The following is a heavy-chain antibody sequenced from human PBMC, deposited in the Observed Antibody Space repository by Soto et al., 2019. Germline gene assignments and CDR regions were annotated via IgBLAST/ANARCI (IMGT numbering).Heavy chain of an antibody. V-gene: IGHV5-10-1*01. J-gene: IGHJ4*02. D-gene: IGHD2-15*01. CDR2: IDPDDSYT. Sequence: GDSLKISCKGSGYSFTNYWIHWVRQMAGKGLEWMGRIDPDDSYTNYSPSFQGHVTISVDKSISTAYLQWSSLQASDTAIYYCARLPPPTYCSGSTCSGYWGQGTLVTVSS. CDR1: GYSFTNYW. CDR3: ARLPPPTYCSGSTCSGY.